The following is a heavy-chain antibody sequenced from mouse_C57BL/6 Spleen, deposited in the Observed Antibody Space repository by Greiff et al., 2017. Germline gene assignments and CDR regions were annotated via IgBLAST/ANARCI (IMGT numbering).Heavy chain of an antibody. CDR3: ARWGGNYVPFAY. V-gene: IGHV1-64*01. D-gene: IGHD2-1*01. Sequence: QVQLQQPGAELVKPGASVKLSCKASGYTFTSYWMHWVKQRPGQGLEWIGMIHPNSGSTNYNEKFKSKDTLTVDKSSSTAYMQLSSLTSEDSAVYYCARWGGNYVPFAYWGQGTLVTVSA. CDR2: IHPNSGST. CDR1: GYTFTSYW. J-gene: IGHJ3*01.